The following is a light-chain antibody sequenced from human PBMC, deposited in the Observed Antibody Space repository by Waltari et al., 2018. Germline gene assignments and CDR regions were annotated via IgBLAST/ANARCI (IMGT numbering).Light chain of an antibody. CDR1: QSVGRT. CDR3: QKYGTRPAT. V-gene: IGKV3-20*01. Sequence: EIVLTQSPASLSLSPGDRATLSCRASQSVGRTLAWYQQRPGQAPRLPIYDASSRATGIPDRFSGSGSGTDFSLTISRLEPEDFAVYYCQKYGTRPATFGQGTKVEVK. J-gene: IGKJ1*01. CDR2: DAS.